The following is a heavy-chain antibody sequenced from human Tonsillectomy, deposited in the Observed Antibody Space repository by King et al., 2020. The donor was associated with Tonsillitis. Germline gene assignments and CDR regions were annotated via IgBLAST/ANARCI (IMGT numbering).Heavy chain of an antibody. V-gene: IGHV3-23*04. CDR2: ISGSGGST. D-gene: IGHD2-15*01. Sequence: VQLVESGGGLVQPGGSLRLSCAASGFTFSSYAMSWVRQAPGKGLEWVSAISGSGGSTYYADSVKGRFTISRDNSKNTLYLQMNSLRAEDTAVYYCAKEYCSGGSCYLVESAWNWFDPWGQGTLVTVSS. J-gene: IGHJ5*02. CDR3: AKEYCSGGSCYLVESAWNWFDP. CDR1: GFTFSSYA.